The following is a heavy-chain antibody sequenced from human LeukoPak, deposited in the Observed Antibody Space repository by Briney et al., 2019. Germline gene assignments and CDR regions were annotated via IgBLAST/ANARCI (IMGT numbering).Heavy chain of an antibody. V-gene: IGHV3-74*01. Sequence: GGSLRLSCAASGFTFSSYAMSWVRQAPGKGLVWVSRINGDETTAIYADSVKGRFTISRDNAKNTLYLQMNSLRAEDTAVYYCTREAYNSGDRYFDYWGQGTLVTVSS. J-gene: IGHJ4*02. CDR2: INGDETTA. CDR1: GFTFSSYA. CDR3: TREAYNSGDRYFDY. D-gene: IGHD1-1*01.